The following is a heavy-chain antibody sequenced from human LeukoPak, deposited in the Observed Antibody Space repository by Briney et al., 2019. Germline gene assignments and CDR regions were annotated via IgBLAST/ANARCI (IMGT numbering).Heavy chain of an antibody. CDR1: GGSISSYY. Sequence: SETLSLTCTVSGGSISSYYWSWIRQPPGKGLEWIGYIHYSGSTNYSPPLKSRVTISVDTSKNQFSLKLSSVTAADTAVYYCARHSLYNSGWYNFDYWGQGILVTVSS. D-gene: IGHD6-19*01. J-gene: IGHJ4*02. V-gene: IGHV4-59*08. CDR2: IHYSGST. CDR3: ARHSLYNSGWYNFDY.